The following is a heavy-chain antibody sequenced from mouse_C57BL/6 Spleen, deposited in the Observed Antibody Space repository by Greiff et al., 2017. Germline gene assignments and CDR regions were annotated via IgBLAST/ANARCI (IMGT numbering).Heavy chain of an antibody. Sequence: VQLQQSGAELVKPGASVKISCKASGYAFSSYWMNWVKQRPGTGLEWIGQISPADGDSNSNGKFKGKATLTADQSASTAYMQLSSLTSEDSAVYFCERSEAHAMDYWGQGTSVTVSS. CDR1: GYAFSSYW. CDR3: ERSEAHAMDY. CDR2: ISPADGDS. J-gene: IGHJ4*01. V-gene: IGHV1-80*01.